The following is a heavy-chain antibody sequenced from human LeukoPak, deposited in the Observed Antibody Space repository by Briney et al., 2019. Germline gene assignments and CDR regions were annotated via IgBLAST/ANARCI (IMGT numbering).Heavy chain of an antibody. CDR3: ARGFDSKSTYFDF. CDR1: GGSVSSGNYY. D-gene: IGHD5-12*01. V-gene: IGHV4-61*01. J-gene: IGHJ4*02. Sequence: SETLSLTCSVSGGSVSSGNYYWSWIRQPPGKGLEWIGYIYYSGSTDYNPSLTSRVTISVDTSKNQFSLRLTSVTAADTAVYYCARGFDSKSTYFDFWGRGTLVTVSS. CDR2: IYYSGST.